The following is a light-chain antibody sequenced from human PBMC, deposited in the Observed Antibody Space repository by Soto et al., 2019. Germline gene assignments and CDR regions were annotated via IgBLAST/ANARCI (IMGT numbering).Light chain of an antibody. CDR2: STD. CDR1: SSNIGSNS. Sequence: QSALTQPPSASGTPGQRVTISCSGSSSNIGSNSVNWYLQLPGKAPKLLISSTDQRPSGVPDRFSGSKSGTSGSLAISGLQSEDEADYYCAAWDDSLNCYVFGTGTKLTVL. J-gene: IGLJ1*01. V-gene: IGLV1-44*01. CDR3: AAWDDSLNCYV.